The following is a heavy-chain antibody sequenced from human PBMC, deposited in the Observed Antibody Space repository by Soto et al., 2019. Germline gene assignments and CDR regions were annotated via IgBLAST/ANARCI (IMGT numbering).Heavy chain of an antibody. J-gene: IGHJ5*02. CDR1: GFTFSSYS. CDR2: ISSSSSTI. D-gene: IGHD1-26*01. V-gene: IGHV3-48*01. Sequence: EVQLVESGGGLVQPGGSLRLSCAASGFTFSSYSMNWVRQAPGKGLEWVSYISSSSSTIYYADSVKGRFTISRDNAKNSLYLQINILRAEDTAVYYCARVQWELLWFDPWGQGTLVTVSS. CDR3: ARVQWELLWFDP.